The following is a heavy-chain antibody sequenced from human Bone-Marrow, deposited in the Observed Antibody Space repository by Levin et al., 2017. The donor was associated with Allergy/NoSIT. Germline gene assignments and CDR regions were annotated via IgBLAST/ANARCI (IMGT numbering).Heavy chain of an antibody. J-gene: IGHJ5*02. V-gene: IGHV3-33*01. CDR3: ARDVRVVVTAKWSWFDP. CDR2: IWYDGSNK. Sequence: GESLKISCAASGFTFSSYGMHWVRQAPGKGLEWVAVIWYDGSNKYYADSVKGRFTISRDNSKNTLYLQMNSLRAEDTAVYYCARDVRVVVTAKWSWFDPWGQGTLVTVSS. D-gene: IGHD2-21*02. CDR1: GFTFSSYG.